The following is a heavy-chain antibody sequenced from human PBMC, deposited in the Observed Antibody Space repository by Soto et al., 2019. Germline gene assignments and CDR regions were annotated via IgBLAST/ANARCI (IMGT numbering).Heavy chain of an antibody. CDR3: ERHVCTNGVCSSSYYYYYGTDA. CDR2: IYYIAST. D-gene: IGHD2-8*01. CDR1: GCSSGSSRSY. V-gene: IGHV4-39*01. Sequence: SETLSLTCTFSGCSSGSSRSYWGWIRQPPGKGVEGIPSIYYIASTYYPPSLKHRLNIPVDTSKNQLSMKLSSVPAADTAVYYCERHVCTNGVCSSSYYYYYGTDAWGPGTKVTVSS. J-gene: IGHJ6*02.